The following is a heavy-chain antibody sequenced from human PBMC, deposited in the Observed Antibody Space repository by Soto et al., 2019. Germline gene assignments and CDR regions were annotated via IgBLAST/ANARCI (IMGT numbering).Heavy chain of an antibody. CDR2: INPSGGST. J-gene: IGHJ6*02. Sequence: QVQLVQSGAEVKKPGASVKVSCKASGYTFTSYYMHWVRQAPGQGLEWMGIINPSGGSTSYAQKFQGRVTMTRDTSTSTVYMELSSLRSEDTAVYYCARGAYCGGDIYYYYGMDVWGQGTTVTVSS. CDR1: GYTFTSYY. V-gene: IGHV1-46*01. D-gene: IGHD2-21*01. CDR3: ARGAYCGGDIYYYYGMDV.